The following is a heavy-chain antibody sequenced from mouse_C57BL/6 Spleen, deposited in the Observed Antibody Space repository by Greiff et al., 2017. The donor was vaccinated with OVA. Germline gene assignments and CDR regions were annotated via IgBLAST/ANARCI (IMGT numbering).Heavy chain of an antibody. Sequence: QVQLQQSGAELVRPGTSVKVSCKASGYAFTNYLIEWVKQRPGQGLEWIGVINPGSGGTNYNEKLKGKATLTADKSSSTAYMQLSSLTSEDSAVYFCAREDYYGNYFDYWGQGTTLTVSS. V-gene: IGHV1-54*01. J-gene: IGHJ2*01. D-gene: IGHD1-1*01. CDR3: AREDYYGNYFDY. CDR1: GYAFTNYL. CDR2: INPGSGGT.